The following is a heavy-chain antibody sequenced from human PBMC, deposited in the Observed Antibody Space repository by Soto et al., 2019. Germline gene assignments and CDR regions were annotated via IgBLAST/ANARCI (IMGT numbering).Heavy chain of an antibody. J-gene: IGHJ4*02. V-gene: IGHV3-9*01. D-gene: IGHD4-17*01. CDR3: ARTSTATTVTMPFDY. Sequence: PGGSLRISCAASGFTFDDFAMHWVRQTPGKVLEWVSGISWNSGSIGYADSVKGRFTISRDNPNNTLYLQMNSLRAEDTAVYYCARTSTATTVTMPFDYWGQGTLVTVSS. CDR2: ISWNSGSI. CDR1: GFTFDDFA.